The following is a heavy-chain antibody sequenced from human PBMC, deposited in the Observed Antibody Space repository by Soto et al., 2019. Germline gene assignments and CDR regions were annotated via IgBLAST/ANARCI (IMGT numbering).Heavy chain of an antibody. CDR3: ARGQWLPRGEY. CDR1: GGSFSGHF. J-gene: IGHJ4*02. D-gene: IGHD6-19*01. Sequence: QVQLQQWGAGLLKPSETLSLTCAVYGGSFSGHFWTWIRQPPGKGLEWIGEINHSGSTNYNPSLKGRVTISVDTSENHFSLRLTAVTAADTAAYYCARGQWLPRGEYWGQGTLVTVSS. CDR2: INHSGST. V-gene: IGHV4-34*01.